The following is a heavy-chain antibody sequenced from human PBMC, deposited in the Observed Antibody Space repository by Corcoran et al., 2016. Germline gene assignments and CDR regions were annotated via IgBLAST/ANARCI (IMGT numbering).Heavy chain of an antibody. J-gene: IGHJ6*02. CDR3: ARDIVLRVYAIEALDYGMDV. CDR2: IKQDGSEK. Sequence: EVQLVESGGGLVQPGGSLRLSCAASGFTFSSYWMSWVRQAPGKGLEWVANIKQDGSEKYYVDSVKGRFTISRDNAKNSLYLQMNSLRAEDTAVYYCARDIVLRVYAIEALDYGMDVWGQGTTVTVSS. CDR1: GFTFSSYW. V-gene: IGHV3-7*01. D-gene: IGHD2-8*01.